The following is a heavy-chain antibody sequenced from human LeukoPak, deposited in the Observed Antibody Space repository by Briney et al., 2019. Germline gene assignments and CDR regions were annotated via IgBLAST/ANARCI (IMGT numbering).Heavy chain of an antibody. J-gene: IGHJ4*02. CDR3: ASLGYCSGGSCFHFDY. Sequence: SVKVSCEASGGTFSSYAISWVRQAPGQGLEWMGRIIPILGIANYAQKFQGRVTITADKSTSTAYMELSSLRSEDTAVYYCASLGYCSGGSCFHFDYWGQGTLVTVSS. D-gene: IGHD2-15*01. V-gene: IGHV1-69*04. CDR1: GGTFSSYA. CDR2: IIPILGIA.